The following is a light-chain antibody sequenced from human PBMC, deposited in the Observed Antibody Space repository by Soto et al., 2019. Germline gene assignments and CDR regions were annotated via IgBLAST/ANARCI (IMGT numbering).Light chain of an antibody. CDR1: QSISSY. CDR3: QQYNSYSPG. Sequence: DIQLTQSPSSLSASVGDRVTITCRASQSISSYLNWYQQKPGKAPKLLIYDASSLESGVPSRFSGSGSGTEFTLTISSLQPDDFATYYCQQYNSYSPGFGQGTRLGI. CDR2: DAS. V-gene: IGKV1-5*01. J-gene: IGKJ5*01.